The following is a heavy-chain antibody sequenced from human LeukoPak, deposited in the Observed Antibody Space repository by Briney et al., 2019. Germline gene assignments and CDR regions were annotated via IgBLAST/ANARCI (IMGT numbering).Heavy chain of an antibody. J-gene: IGHJ4*02. CDR2: IRYDGTNK. Sequence: GGSLRLSCAASGFTFSIYGMHWVRQAPGKGLEWVAFIRYDGTNKYYADSVKGQFTISGDNSKNTLFLQMNSLRPEDTAVYYCAKDSTNYAGYARPDVWGQGTLVTVSS. V-gene: IGHV3-30*02. D-gene: IGHD5-12*01. CDR3: AKDSTNYAGYARPDV. CDR1: GFTFSIYG.